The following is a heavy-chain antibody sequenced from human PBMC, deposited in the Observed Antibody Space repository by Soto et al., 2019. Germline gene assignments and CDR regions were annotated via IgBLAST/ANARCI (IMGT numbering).Heavy chain of an antibody. CDR2: IIPIFGTA. J-gene: IGHJ5*02. V-gene: IGHV1-69*13. D-gene: IGHD4-17*01. Sequence: AASVKVSCKASGGTFSSYAISWVRQAPGQGLEWMGGIIPIFGTANYAQKFQGRVTITADESTSTAYMELSSLRSEDTAVYYCARVGLTTVTTGWFDPWGQGTLVTVSS. CDR1: GGTFSSYA. CDR3: ARVGLTTVTTGWFDP.